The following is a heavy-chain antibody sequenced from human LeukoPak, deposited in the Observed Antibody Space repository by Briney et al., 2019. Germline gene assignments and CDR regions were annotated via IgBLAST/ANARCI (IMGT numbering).Heavy chain of an antibody. CDR2: INPNSGGT. Sequence: GSSVTVSCKASGYTFTGYYMHWVRQAPGQGLEWMGWINPNSGGTNSAQKFQDRFTMTRDTSISTAYMELSRLRSDDTAVYYCARDEEVGVHYYWGQGTLVTVSS. CDR3: ARDEEVGVHYY. V-gene: IGHV1-2*02. J-gene: IGHJ4*02. CDR1: GYTFTGYY. D-gene: IGHD1-26*01.